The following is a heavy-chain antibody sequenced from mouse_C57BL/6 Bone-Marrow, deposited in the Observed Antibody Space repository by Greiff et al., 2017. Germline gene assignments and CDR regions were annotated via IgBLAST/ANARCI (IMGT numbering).Heavy chain of an antibody. J-gene: IGHJ3*01. CDR3: TRWGYGSSPFAY. D-gene: IGHD1-1*01. V-gene: IGHV1-15*01. CDR2: IDPETGGT. CDR1: GYTFTDYE. Sequence: QVQLQQSGAELVRPGASVTLSCKASGYTFTDYEMHWVKQTPVHGLEWIGAIDPETGGTAYNQKFKGKAILTADKSSSTAYMELRSLTSEDSAVYYCTRWGYGSSPFAYWGQGTLVTVSA.